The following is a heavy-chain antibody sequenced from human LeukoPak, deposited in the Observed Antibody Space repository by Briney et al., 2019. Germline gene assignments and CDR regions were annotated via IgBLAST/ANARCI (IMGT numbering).Heavy chain of an antibody. Sequence: SETLSLTCTVSGGSISSYYWSWIRQPPGKGLEWIGDIYYSGSIKYNPSLKSRVTMSVDTSKNQFSLKLSSVTAADTAIYYCARENPSGYYNRPIDYWGQGTLVTVSS. CDR1: GGSISSYY. D-gene: IGHD3-22*01. V-gene: IGHV4-59*01. CDR3: ARENPSGYYNRPIDY. CDR2: IYYSGSI. J-gene: IGHJ4*02.